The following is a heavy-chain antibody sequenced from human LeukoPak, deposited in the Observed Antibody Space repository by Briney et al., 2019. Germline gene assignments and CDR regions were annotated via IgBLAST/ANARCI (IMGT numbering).Heavy chain of an antibody. V-gene: IGHV3-23*01. J-gene: IGHJ4*02. D-gene: IGHD5-24*01. Sequence: GGSLRLYCAASGFTFSSYAMSWVRQAPGKGLEWVSAISGSGGSTYYADSVKGRFTISRDNSKNTLYLQMNSPRAEDTAVYYCAKAGVRRDGYKTSSGYFDYWGQGTLSPSPQ. CDR3: AKAGVRRDGYKTSSGYFDY. CDR1: GFTFSSYA. CDR2: ISGSGGST.